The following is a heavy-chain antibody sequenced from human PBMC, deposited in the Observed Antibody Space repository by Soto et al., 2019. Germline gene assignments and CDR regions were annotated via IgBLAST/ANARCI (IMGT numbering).Heavy chain of an antibody. CDR1: GGSISSSGYY. V-gene: IGHV4-39*01. Sequence: SETLSLTSSVSGGSISSSGYYWGWIRQPPGKGLEWIGSIYYSGSTYYNPSLKSRVTISVDTSKNQFSLKLSSVTAADTAVYYCARIRGSSGSPILDYWGQGTLVTVSS. D-gene: IGHD6-19*01. CDR2: IYYSGST. J-gene: IGHJ4*02. CDR3: ARIRGSSGSPILDY.